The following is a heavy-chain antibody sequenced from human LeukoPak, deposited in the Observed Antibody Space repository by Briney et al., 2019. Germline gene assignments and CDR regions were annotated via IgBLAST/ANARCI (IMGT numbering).Heavy chain of an antibody. Sequence: ASVKVSCKASGYTFTGYYMHWVRQAPGQGLEWMGIINPSGGSTSYAQKFQGRVTMTRDMSTSTVYMELSSLRSEDTAVYYCARGRYYDFWSGYYAGYFDYWGQGTLVTVSS. CDR3: ARGRYYDFWSGYYAGYFDY. V-gene: IGHV1-46*01. CDR2: INPSGGST. J-gene: IGHJ4*02. CDR1: GYTFTGYY. D-gene: IGHD3-3*01.